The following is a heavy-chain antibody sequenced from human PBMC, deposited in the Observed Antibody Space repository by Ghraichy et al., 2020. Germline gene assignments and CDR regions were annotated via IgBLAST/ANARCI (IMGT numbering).Heavy chain of an antibody. Sequence: SETLSLTCTVSGGSVSSGSYYWSWIRQPPGKGLEWIGYIYYSGSTNYNPSLKSRVTISVDTSKNQFSLKLSSVTAADTAVYYCARVGTDYDSSGYPDAFDIWGQGTMVTVSS. D-gene: IGHD3-22*01. CDR1: GGSVSSGSYY. V-gene: IGHV4-61*01. J-gene: IGHJ3*02. CDR3: ARVGTDYDSSGYPDAFDI. CDR2: IYYSGST.